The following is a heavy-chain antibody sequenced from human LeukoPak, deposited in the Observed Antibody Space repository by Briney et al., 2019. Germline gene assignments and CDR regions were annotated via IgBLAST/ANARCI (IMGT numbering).Heavy chain of an antibody. Sequence: PSETPSLTCTVSGGSISSTTYYWGWIRQPPGKGLEWIGEINHSGSTNYNPSLKSRVTISVDTSKNQFSLKLSSVTAADTAVYYCARPGKQWLVLGYFQHWGQGTLVTVSS. V-gene: IGHV4-39*07. J-gene: IGHJ1*01. CDR1: GGSISSTTYY. CDR2: INHSGST. D-gene: IGHD6-19*01. CDR3: ARPGKQWLVLGYFQH.